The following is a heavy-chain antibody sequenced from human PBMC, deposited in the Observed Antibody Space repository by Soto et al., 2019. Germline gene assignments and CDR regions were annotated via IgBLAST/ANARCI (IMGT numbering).Heavy chain of an antibody. Sequence: SETLSLTCAVYGGSFIGYYWRWIRQPPGKGLEWIGEINHSGSTNYNPSLKSRVTISVDTSKNQFSLKLSSVTAADTAVYYCAIGTVWWDVATHDVLDIWGQGSTVIVS. J-gene: IGHJ3*02. CDR3: AIGTVWWDVATHDVLDI. CDR2: INHSGST. V-gene: IGHV4-34*01. CDR1: GGSFIGYY. D-gene: IGHD1-26*01.